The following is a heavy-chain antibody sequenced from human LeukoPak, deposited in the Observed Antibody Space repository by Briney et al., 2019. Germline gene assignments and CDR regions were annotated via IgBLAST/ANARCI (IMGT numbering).Heavy chain of an antibody. V-gene: IGHV3-21*05. CDR2: ISSSTSYI. D-gene: IGHD4-17*01. J-gene: IGHJ4*02. CDR1: GFTFSTYS. Sequence: GALRLSCAASGFTFSTYSMNWVRQAPGKGLEWVSYISSSTSYIYYADSVKGRFTISKDNAKNSLYLQMNSLRAEDTAVYYCARAGGSTVSHSDYWGQGTLVTVSS. CDR3: ARAGGSTVSHSDY.